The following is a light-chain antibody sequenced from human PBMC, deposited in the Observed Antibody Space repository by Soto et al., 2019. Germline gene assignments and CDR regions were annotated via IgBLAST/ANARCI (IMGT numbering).Light chain of an antibody. CDR2: DVS. CDR3: SSYTSRDTLV. V-gene: IGLV2-14*03. J-gene: IGLJ3*02. CDR1: SSDVGGYDH. Sequence: LTQPASVSGSPGQSITISCTGTSSDVGGYDHVSWYQQHPGKAPKLMIYDVSNRPSGVSNRFSGSKSGNTASLAVSGLQAEYEADSYCSSYTSRDTLVFGRGTKVTVL.